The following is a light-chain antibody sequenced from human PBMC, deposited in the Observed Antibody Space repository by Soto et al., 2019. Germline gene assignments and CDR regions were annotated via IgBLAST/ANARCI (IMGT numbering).Light chain of an antibody. CDR1: RSNIGAGYD. V-gene: IGLV1-40*01. CDR3: QSYDSSLSAVV. J-gene: IGLJ2*01. CDR2: GNS. Sequence: QSVLTQPPSVSGGPGERVTISCTGRRSNIGAGYDVHWYQQLPGTAPKLLIYGNSNRPSGVPDRFSGSKSGTSASLAITGLQAEDEADYYCQSYDSSLSAVVFGGGTKLTVL.